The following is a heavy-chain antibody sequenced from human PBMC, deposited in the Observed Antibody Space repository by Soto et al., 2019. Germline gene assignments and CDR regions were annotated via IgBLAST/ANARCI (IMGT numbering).Heavy chain of an antibody. D-gene: IGHD3-22*01. V-gene: IGHV3-23*01. J-gene: IGHJ4*02. CDR2: ISGSGGST. Sequence: GSLRLSCAASGFTFSSYAMSWVRQAPGKGLEWVSAISGSGGSTYYADSVKGRFTISRDNSKNTLHLQMNSLRAEDTAVYYCAKDGGRYYYDSSGYPPYWGQGTLVTVSS. CDR3: AKDGGRYYYDSSGYPPY. CDR1: GFTFSSYA.